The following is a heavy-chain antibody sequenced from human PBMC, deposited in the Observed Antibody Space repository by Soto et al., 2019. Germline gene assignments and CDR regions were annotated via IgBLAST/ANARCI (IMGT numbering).Heavy chain of an antibody. Sequence: ASVKVSCKASGYTFTGYYMHWVRQAPGQGLEWMGWINPNSGGTNYAQKFQGWVTMTRDTSISTAYMELSRLRSDDTAVYYCARAVSYYDSSGYYSAFDYWGQGTLVTVSS. V-gene: IGHV1-2*04. CDR2: INPNSGGT. CDR1: GYTFTGYY. CDR3: ARAVSYYDSSGYYSAFDY. J-gene: IGHJ4*02. D-gene: IGHD3-22*01.